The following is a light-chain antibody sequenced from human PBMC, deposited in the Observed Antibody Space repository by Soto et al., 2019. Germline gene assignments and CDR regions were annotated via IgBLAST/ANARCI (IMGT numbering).Light chain of an antibody. CDR3: QVWASSSVHHV. Sequence: SYELTQPPSVSVAPGQMARITCGGNNVGSKTVHWYQQKPGQAPVLVVYDDSDRPSGIPERLFGSNSGNTATLTISRVEAGDEADYYCQVWASSSVHHVFGTGTKVTVL. CDR2: DDS. V-gene: IGLV3-21*02. CDR1: NVGSKT. J-gene: IGLJ1*01.